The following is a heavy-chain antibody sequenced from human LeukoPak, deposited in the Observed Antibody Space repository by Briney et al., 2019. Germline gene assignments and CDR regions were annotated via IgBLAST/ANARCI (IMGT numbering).Heavy chain of an antibody. V-gene: IGHV3-30*02. CDR1: GFTFSSYG. CDR3: ARDKSTHFEY. D-gene: IGHD5/OR15-5a*01. J-gene: IGHJ4*02. CDR2: IRYDGSNK. Sequence: GGSLRLSCVASGFTFSSYGMHWVRQAPGKGLEWVAFIRYDGSNKYYADSVKGRFTVSRDNSKNTLYLQMNSLRAEDTAVYYCARDKSTHFEYWGQGTLVTVSS.